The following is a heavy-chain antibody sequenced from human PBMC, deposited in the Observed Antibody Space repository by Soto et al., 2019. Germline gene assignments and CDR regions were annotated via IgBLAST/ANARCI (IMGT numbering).Heavy chain of an antibody. CDR1: GGSISSSSYY. CDR3: ARRTLRLGAFDI. V-gene: IGHV4-39*01. Sequence: SETLSLTCTVSGGSISSSSYYWGWIRQPPGKGLEWIGSIYYSGSTYYNPSLKSRVTISVDTSKNQFSLKLSSVTAADTAVYYCARRTLRLGAFDIWGQGTMVTVSS. D-gene: IGHD5-12*01. J-gene: IGHJ3*02. CDR2: IYYSGST.